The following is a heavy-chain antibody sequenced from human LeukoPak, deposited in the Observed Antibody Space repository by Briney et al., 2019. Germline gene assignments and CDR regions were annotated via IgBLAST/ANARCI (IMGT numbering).Heavy chain of an antibody. Sequence: ASVKVACKASGYTFTTYGITWVRQAHGQGLEWMGWISAYNGNTNYAQKFQGRVAMTTDTSTSTAYMELRSLRFDDTAVYYCARALVDGYKELGYWGQGTLVAVSS. V-gene: IGHV1-18*01. J-gene: IGHJ4*02. CDR3: ARALVDGYKELGY. CDR1: GYTFTTYG. CDR2: ISAYNGNT. D-gene: IGHD5-24*01.